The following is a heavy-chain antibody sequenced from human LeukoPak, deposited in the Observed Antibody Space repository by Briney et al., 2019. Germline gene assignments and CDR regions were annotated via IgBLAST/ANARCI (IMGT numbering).Heavy chain of an antibody. D-gene: IGHD3-22*01. CDR1: GGSLSSYY. V-gene: IGHV4-59*01. Sequence: SETLSLTCTVSGGSLSSYYWNWIRQPPGLPLEWIGNVFYSGSTNYNPSLDSRGTIPVDTSKNQFSLRLNSVTAADTAVYYCARGRYYESSASFDFGGRETQVTVSS. J-gene: IGHJ4*02. CDR2: VFYSGST. CDR3: ARGRYYESSASFDF.